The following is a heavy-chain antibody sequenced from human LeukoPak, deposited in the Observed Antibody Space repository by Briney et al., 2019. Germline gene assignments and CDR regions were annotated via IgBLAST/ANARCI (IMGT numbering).Heavy chain of an antibody. CDR1: GFTFSSYG. CDR2: ISYDGSNK. Sequence: QPGGSPRLSCAASGFTFSSYGMHWVRQAPGKGLEWVAVISYDGSNKYYADSVKGRFTISRDNSKNTLYLQMNSLRAEDTAVYYCAKGWDLWGQGTLVTVSS. V-gene: IGHV3-30*18. CDR3: AKGWDL. J-gene: IGHJ5*02.